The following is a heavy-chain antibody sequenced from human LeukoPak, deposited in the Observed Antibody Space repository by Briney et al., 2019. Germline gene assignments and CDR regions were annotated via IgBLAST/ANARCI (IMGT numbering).Heavy chain of an antibody. J-gene: IGHJ3*02. D-gene: IGHD5-18*01. V-gene: IGHV3-30*02. CDR3: ARRGYSSRGAFDI. CDR2: IRYDGSNK. CDR1: GFSFSSYG. Sequence: GGSLRLSCAASGFSFSSYGMNWVRQAPGKGLEWVAFIRYDGSNKYYADSVKGRFTISRDNSKNTLYLQMNSLRAEDTAVYYCARRGYSSRGAFDIWGQGTMVTVSS.